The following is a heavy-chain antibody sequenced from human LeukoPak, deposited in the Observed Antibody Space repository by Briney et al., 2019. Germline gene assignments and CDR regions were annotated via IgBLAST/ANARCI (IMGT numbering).Heavy chain of an antibody. D-gene: IGHD6-13*01. J-gene: IGHJ4*02. CDR1: GYSFTTYW. V-gene: IGHV5-51*01. CDR2: IYPGDSDT. Sequence: GESLKISCKGSGYSFTTYWIAWVRQMPGKGLEWMGIIYPGDSDTRYSPSFQGQVTISADKSISTAYLQWSSLKASDTAMYYCARLSTLYSSSWIDYWGQGTLVTASS. CDR3: ARLSTLYSSSWIDY.